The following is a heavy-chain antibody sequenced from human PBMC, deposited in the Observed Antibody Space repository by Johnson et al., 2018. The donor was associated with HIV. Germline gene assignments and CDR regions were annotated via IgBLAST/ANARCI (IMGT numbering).Heavy chain of an antibody. D-gene: IGHD1-26*01. CDR2: ISYDGSNK. V-gene: IGHV3-30*04. CDR1: GFTFSSYA. Sequence: QVQLVESGGGVVQPGRSLRLSCAASGFTFSSYAMHWVRQAPGKGLEWVAVISYDGSNKYYADSVTGRFPISRDNSKSTLYLQMNSLRAEDTAVYYCAREGRLGSYLGGVAFDIWGQGTMVTVSS. CDR3: AREGRLGSYLGGVAFDI. J-gene: IGHJ3*02.